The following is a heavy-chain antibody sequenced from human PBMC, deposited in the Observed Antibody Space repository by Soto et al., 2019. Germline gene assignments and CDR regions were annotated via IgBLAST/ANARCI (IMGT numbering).Heavy chain of an antibody. CDR1: GFTFSEYS. V-gene: IGHV3-21*01. J-gene: IGHJ3*02. CDR3: ARENGHCTDACNRGAFDI. Sequence: EVQVVESGGGLVKPGGSLRLSCAASGFTFSEYSFLWVRQAPGKGLEWLSFIANGDKHIFYSDSVKGRFTISRDNAKNSVYLQLNSLRADDSAVYYCARENGHCTDACNRGAFDIWGQGTMVTVSS. CDR2: IANGDKHI. D-gene: IGHD2-2*01.